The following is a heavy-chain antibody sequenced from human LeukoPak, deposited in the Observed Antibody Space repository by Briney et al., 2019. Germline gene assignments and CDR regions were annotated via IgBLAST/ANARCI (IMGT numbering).Heavy chain of an antibody. CDR2: INHSGST. J-gene: IGHJ6*03. Sequence: SGTLSLTCAVYGGSFSGYYWSWIRQPPGEGLEWIGEINHSGSTNYNPSLKSRVTISVDTSKNQFSLKLSSVTAADTAVYYCARGRRDGYNYRAFYYYMDVRGKGTTVTVSS. V-gene: IGHV4-34*01. CDR1: GGSFSGYY. CDR3: ARGRRDGYNYRAFYYYMDV. D-gene: IGHD5-24*01.